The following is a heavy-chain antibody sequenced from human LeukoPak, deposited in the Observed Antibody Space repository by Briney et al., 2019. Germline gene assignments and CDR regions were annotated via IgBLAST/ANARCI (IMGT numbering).Heavy chain of an antibody. D-gene: IGHD5-12*01. CDR1: GYTFTDYY. Sequence: GASVKVSCKASGYTFTDYYIHWVRQAPGQGLECMGWISPNTGGTNYAQRFQGRVTMTRDTSIATAYMELSRLRSDDTAVYYCARDSSWRPFDYWGQGTLVTVSS. J-gene: IGHJ4*02. CDR2: ISPNTGGT. V-gene: IGHV1-2*02. CDR3: ARDSSWRPFDY.